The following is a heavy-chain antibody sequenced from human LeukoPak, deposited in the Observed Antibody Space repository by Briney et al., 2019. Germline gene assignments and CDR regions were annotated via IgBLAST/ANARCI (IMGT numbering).Heavy chain of an antibody. CDR1: GFIFNNYW. J-gene: IGHJ6*03. CDR2: TNEDGSTK. V-gene: IGHV3-7*01. Sequence: GGSLRLSCAASGFIFNNYWMTWVRQAPGRGLEWVANTNEDGSTKNYVGSVKGRFTISRDNAKNSLYLQMNSLRAEDTAVYYCARDRSSIYYYYMDVWGKGTTVTVSS. CDR3: ARDRSSIYYYYMDV.